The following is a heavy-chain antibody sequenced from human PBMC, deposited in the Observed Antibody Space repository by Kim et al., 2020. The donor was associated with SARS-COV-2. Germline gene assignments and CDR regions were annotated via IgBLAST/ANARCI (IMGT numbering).Heavy chain of an antibody. Sequence: KRRVTISVDTSKNRFSLKLSSVTAADTAVYYCARRQSDSSSWYHYYGMDVWGQGTTVTVSS. J-gene: IGHJ6*02. V-gene: IGHV4-61*07. D-gene: IGHD6-13*01. CDR3: ARRQSDSSSWYHYYGMDV.